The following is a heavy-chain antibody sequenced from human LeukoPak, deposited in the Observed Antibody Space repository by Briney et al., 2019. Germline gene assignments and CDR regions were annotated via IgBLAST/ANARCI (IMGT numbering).Heavy chain of an antibody. V-gene: IGHV3-23*01. CDR2: ISGSGGST. CDR3: AKYEGRGSSSQFDP. Sequence: QPGGSLRLSCAASGFTFSSYAMSWVRQAPGKGLEWVSAISGSGGSTYYADSVKGRFTISRDNSKNTLHLQMNSLRAEDTAVYYCAKYEGRGSSSQFDPWGQGTLVTVSS. D-gene: IGHD6-6*01. J-gene: IGHJ5*02. CDR1: GFTFSSYA.